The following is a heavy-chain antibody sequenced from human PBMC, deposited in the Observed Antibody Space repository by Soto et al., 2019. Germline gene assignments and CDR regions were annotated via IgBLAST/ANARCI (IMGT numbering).Heavy chain of an antibody. D-gene: IGHD5-18*01. V-gene: IGHV4-30-4*01. J-gene: IGHJ6*02. CDR3: ARDDTDGYYDYGMDV. CDR2: IYYSGST. Sequence: QVQLQESGPGLVKPSQTLSLTCTVSGGSISSGDYYWSWIRQPPGKGLEWIGYIYYSGSTYYNPYLKSRVTISVYTSKNQFSLKLSSVTAADAAVYYCARDDTDGYYDYGMDVWGQGTTVTVSS. CDR1: GGSISSGDYY.